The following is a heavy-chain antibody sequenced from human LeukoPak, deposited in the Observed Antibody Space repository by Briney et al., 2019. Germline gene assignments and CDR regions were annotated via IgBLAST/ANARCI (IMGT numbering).Heavy chain of an antibody. Sequence: SETLSLTCTVSGGSISSSSYYWGWIRQPPGKGLEWIGSIYYSGSTYYNPSLKSRVTISVDTSKNQFSLKLSSVTAADTAVYYCARVADTPFDYWGQGTLVTVSS. CDR3: ARVADTPFDY. CDR1: GGSISSSSYY. CDR2: IYYSGST. D-gene: IGHD5-18*01. J-gene: IGHJ4*02. V-gene: IGHV4-39*01.